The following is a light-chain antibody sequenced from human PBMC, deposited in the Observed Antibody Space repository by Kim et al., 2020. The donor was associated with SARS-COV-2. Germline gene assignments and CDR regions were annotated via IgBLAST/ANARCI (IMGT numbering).Light chain of an antibody. CDR2: SNS. V-gene: IGLV1-44*01. CDR1: DSNSETNA. J-gene: IGLJ2*01. CDR3: AAWDDGLRGVL. Sequence: GQRGNISCSGSDSNSETNAVNWYQQRPGTAPNLLVHSNSQRPSGVPDRFSGSKSGTSASLAISGLQSEDEADYYCAAWDDGLRGVLFGGGTQLTVL.